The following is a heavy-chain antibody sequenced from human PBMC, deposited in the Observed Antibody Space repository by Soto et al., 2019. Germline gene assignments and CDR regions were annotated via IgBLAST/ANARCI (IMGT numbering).Heavy chain of an antibody. V-gene: IGHV4-31*03. J-gene: IGHJ4*02. Sequence: PSETLSLTCTVSGGSISSGGYHWSWIRQHPGKGLEWIGYIYYSGSTYYNPSLRSRVTISVDTSKNQFSLKLSSVTAADTAVYYCARSTYYYDSSGYPIFYFDYWGQGTLVTVSS. CDR1: GGSISSGGYH. CDR2: IYYSGST. D-gene: IGHD3-22*01. CDR3: ARSTYYYDSSGYPIFYFDY.